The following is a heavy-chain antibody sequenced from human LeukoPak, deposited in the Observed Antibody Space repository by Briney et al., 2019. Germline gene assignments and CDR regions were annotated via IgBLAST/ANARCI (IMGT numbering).Heavy chain of an antibody. CDR1: GGSFSGYY. CDR2: INHSGST. CDR3: ARRRITIFGVVIRKFDY. D-gene: IGHD3-3*01. J-gene: IGHJ4*02. Sequence: SETLSLTCAVYGGSFSGYYWSWIRQPPGKGLEWIGEINHSGSTNYNPSLKSRVTISVDTSKNQFSPKLSSVTAADTAVYYCARRRITIFGVVIRKFDYWGQGTLVTVSS. V-gene: IGHV4-34*01.